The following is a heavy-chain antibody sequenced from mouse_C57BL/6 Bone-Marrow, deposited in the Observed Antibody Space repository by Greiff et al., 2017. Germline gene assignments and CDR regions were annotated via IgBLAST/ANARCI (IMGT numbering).Heavy chain of an antibody. CDR3: ARRNYVPSD. V-gene: IGHV1-50*01. J-gene: IGHJ2*01. CDR2: IDPSDSYT. CDR1: GYTFTSYW. Sequence: VQLQQSGAELVKPGASVKLSCKASGYTFTSYWMQWVKQRPGQGLEWIGEIDPSDSYTNYNQKFKGKATLTVDTSSSTAYMQLSSLTSEDSAVYYCARRNYVPSDWGQGTTLTVSS. D-gene: IGHD2-1*01.